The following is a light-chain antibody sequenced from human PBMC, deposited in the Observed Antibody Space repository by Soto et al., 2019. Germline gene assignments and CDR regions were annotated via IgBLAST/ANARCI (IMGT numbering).Light chain of an antibody. V-gene: IGKV3-20*01. J-gene: IGKJ2*01. Sequence: EIVLTQSPGTLSLSPGERATLSCRASQSVTSNYLAWYQQKAGQAPRLLIYGASSRATGIPDRFSGSGSGTDFTLTISRLEPEDFAVYYCQQFGSSYTFGQRTKLEIK. CDR1: QSVTSNY. CDR2: GAS. CDR3: QQFGSSYT.